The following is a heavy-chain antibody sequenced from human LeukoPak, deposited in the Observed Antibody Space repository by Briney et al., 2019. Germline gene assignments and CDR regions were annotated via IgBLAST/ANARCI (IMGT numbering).Heavy chain of an antibody. Sequence: GASVKVSCKASGYTFTGYYMHWVRQAPGQGLEWMGWTSSYNGRTNYVQKFQGRVAMTADPSTNTAYMELRSLRSDDMAVYFCARAPPRSATIWAFDIWGQGTMVTVSS. J-gene: IGHJ3*02. CDR3: ARAPPRSATIWAFDI. D-gene: IGHD3-10*01. CDR2: TSSYNGRT. V-gene: IGHV1-18*03. CDR1: GYTFTGYY.